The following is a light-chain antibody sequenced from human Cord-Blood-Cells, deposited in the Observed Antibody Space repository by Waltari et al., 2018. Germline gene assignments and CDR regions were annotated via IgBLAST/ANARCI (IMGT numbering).Light chain of an antibody. CDR3: QQYNSWT. CDR1: QSISSW. CDR2: KAS. V-gene: IGKV1-5*03. J-gene: IGKJ1*01. Sequence: DIQMTQSPSTLSASVADSVTITCRASQSISSWLAWYQQKPGKAPKLLIYKASSLESGVPSRFSGSGSGTEFTLTISSLQPDDFATYYCQQYNSWTFGQGTKVEIK.